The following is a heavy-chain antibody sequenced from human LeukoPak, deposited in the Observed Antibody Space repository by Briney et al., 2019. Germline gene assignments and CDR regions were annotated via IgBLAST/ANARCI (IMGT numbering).Heavy chain of an antibody. CDR3: ARGLVVVAATDY. J-gene: IGHJ4*02. CDR2: IYTSGST. Sequence: SETPSLTCTVSGGSISSYYWSWIRQPAGKGLEWIGRIYTSGSTNYNPSLKSRVTISVDTSKNQFSLKLSSVTAADTAVYYCARGLVVVAATDYWGQGTLVTVSS. CDR1: GGSISSYY. D-gene: IGHD2-15*01. V-gene: IGHV4-4*07.